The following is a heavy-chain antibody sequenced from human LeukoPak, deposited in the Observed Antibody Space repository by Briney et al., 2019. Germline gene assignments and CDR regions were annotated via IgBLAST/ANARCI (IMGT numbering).Heavy chain of an antibody. V-gene: IGHV3-66*01. CDR3: WARGVILRTFDY. Sequence: GGSLRLSCAASGFTVSSNYMSWVRQAPGKGLEWVSVIYSGGSTYCADSVKGRFTISRDNSKNTLYLQMNSLRAEDTAVYYCWARGVILRTFDYWGQGTLVTVSS. J-gene: IGHJ4*02. CDR2: IYSGGST. CDR1: GFTVSSNY. D-gene: IGHD3-10*01.